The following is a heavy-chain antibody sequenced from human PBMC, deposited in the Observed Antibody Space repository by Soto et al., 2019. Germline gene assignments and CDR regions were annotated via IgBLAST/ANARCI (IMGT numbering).Heavy chain of an antibody. V-gene: IGHV1-69*13. D-gene: IGHD6-6*01. CDR2: IIPIFDTA. CDR3: ATRDGRPYYYYYYGMYV. J-gene: IGHJ6*02. CDR1: GGTFSDFT. Sequence: GXSVKVSCKASGGTFSDFTINWVRQAPGQRLEWMGGIIPIFDTANYAEKFQGRVTITADESTSTSFMEVSSLRSEDTAVYYCATRDGRPYYYYYYGMYVWGQGTTVTVSS.